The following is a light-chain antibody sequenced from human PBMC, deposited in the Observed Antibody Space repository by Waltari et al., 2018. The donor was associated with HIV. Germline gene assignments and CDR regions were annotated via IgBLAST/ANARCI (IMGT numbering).Light chain of an antibody. CDR3: QQHFSTPWT. CDR1: RTILFSSDNRNC. V-gene: IGKV4-1*01. CDR2: WAS. J-gene: IGKJ1*01. Sequence: DIVMTQSPNSLAVSLGERATINCRSSRTILFSSDNRNCLAWYQQKPGQSPKLLIYWASTRESGVPDRFRGSGSGTDFTLTISSLQAEDVAVYYCQQHFSTPWTFGQGTKVGIK.